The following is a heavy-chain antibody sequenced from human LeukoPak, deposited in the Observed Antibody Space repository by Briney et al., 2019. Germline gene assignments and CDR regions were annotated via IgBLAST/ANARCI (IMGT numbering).Heavy chain of an antibody. D-gene: IGHD2-2*01. J-gene: IGHJ4*02. CDR1: GGSISSSSYY. CDR3: ARDMGYCSSTSCLQTSFDY. V-gene: IGHV4-39*07. CDR2: IYYSGST. Sequence: SETLSLTCTVSGGSISSSSYYWGWIRQPPGKGLEWIGTIYYSGSTYYNPSLKSRVTISVDTSKNQFSLKLSSVTAADTAVYYCARDMGYCSSTSCLQTSFDYWGQGTLVTVSS.